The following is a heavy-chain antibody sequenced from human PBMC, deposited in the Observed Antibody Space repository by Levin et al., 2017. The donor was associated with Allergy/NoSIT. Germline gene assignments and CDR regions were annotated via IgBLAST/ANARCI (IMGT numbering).Heavy chain of an antibody. CDR2: IYNDGST. V-gene: IGHV3-53*01. J-gene: IGHJ4*02. CDR3: ARDSYSAI. D-gene: IGHD2-21*01. CDR1: GFTISSNY. Sequence: GESLKISCAASGFTISSNYMSWVRQAPGKGLEWVSAIYNDGSTYYADSVKGRFTISRDNSKNTLYLQMNSLRAEDTAVYYCARDSYSAIWGQGTLVTVSS.